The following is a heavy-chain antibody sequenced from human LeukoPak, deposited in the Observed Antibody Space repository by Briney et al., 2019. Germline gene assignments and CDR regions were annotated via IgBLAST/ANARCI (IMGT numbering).Heavy chain of an antibody. J-gene: IGHJ6*03. V-gene: IGHV3-21*01. Sequence: GGSLRLSCAASALTFSSYGMHWVRQAPAKGLEWVSSISSSSSYIYYADSVKGRFTISRDNAKNSLYLQMNSLRAEDTALYYCAKDGDTVSGTYYFDMDVWGKGTTVTISS. CDR3: AKDGDTVSGTYYFDMDV. CDR2: ISSSSSYI. CDR1: ALTFSSYG. D-gene: IGHD1-26*01.